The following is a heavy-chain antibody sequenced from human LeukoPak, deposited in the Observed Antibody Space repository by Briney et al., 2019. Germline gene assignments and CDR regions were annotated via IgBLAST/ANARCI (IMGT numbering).Heavy chain of an antibody. CDR1: GLTFSTYA. CDR3: AKRGYDTSGYYGYFDY. CDR2: ISGSGGST. J-gene: IGHJ4*02. V-gene: IGHV3-23*01. Sequence: GGSLRLSCAASGLTFSTYAMSWVRLAPGKGLEWVSVISGSGGSTYYADSVEGRFIISRDNSKNTLYLQMNSLRVEDTAAYYCAKRGYDTSGYYGYFDYWGQGTLVTVSS. D-gene: IGHD3-22*01.